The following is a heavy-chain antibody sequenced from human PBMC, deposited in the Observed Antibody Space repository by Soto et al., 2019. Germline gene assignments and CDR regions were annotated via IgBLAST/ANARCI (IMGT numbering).Heavy chain of an antibody. CDR2: IGTAGDT. D-gene: IGHD2-2*01. CDR1: GFTFSSCA. Sequence: GGSLRLSCAASGFTFSSCAMGWVRQAPGKGLEWVSDIGTAGDTYYPGSVKGRFTISRENAKNSLYLQMNSLRAGDTAVYYCARMGIEYCSSTSCYYYGMDVWGQGTTVTAP. V-gene: IGHV3-13*01. CDR3: ARMGIEYCSSTSCYYYGMDV. J-gene: IGHJ6*02.